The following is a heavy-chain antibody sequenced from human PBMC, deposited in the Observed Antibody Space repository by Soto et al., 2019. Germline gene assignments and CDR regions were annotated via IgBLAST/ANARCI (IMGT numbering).Heavy chain of an antibody. CDR2: IYWDNDK. Sequence: SGPTLVNPTQTLTLTCTFSGFSLSTSGVGVGWIRQPPGKALEWLALIYWDNDKRHSPSLRSRLTISKDTSKNQVVLTMTNMDPVDTATYYCIQSRCGGDCLQSYASHYYYGMDVWGQGTTVTVSS. D-gene: IGHD2-21*02. V-gene: IGHV2-5*02. J-gene: IGHJ6*02. CDR1: GFSLSTSGVG. CDR3: IQSRCGGDCLQSYASHYYYGMDV.